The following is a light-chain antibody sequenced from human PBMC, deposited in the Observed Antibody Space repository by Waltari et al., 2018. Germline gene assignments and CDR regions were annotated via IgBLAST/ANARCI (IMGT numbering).Light chain of an antibody. Sequence: YDLTQPPSVSVSPGQTAAITSPGAGLQTQYTFWSQQKSGQAPVLVMYDDNKRPAGIPGRFSGSSAGTVATLTITGAQVDDEADYYCYSKDTDGGSQGKIGGGTKLTVL. CDR1: GLQTQY. V-gene: IGLV3-10*01. J-gene: IGLJ2*01. CDR3: YSKDTDGGSQGK. CDR2: DDN.